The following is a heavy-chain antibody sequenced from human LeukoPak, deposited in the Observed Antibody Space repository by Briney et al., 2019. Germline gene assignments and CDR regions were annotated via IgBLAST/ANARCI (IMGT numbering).Heavy chain of an antibody. CDR1: GFTFGTSA. Sequence: GGSLRLSCAASGFTFGTSAMSWVRQTPEKGLEWVSTITSGDGSPYYADSVKGRFTISRDNSKNTLYLQMNSLRAEDTAVYYCAKAPPYKKYFDYWGQGTLVTVSS. D-gene: IGHD1-1*01. CDR3: AKAPPYKKYFDY. CDR2: ITSGDGSP. J-gene: IGHJ4*02. V-gene: IGHV3-23*01.